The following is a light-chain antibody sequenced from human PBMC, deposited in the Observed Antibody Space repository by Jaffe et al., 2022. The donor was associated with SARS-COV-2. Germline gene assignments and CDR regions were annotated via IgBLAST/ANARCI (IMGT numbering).Light chain of an antibody. V-gene: IGLV3-25*03. CDR2: KDS. J-gene: IGLJ3*02. Sequence: SYELTQPPSVSVSPGQTARITCSGNALPKHFANWYQQKPGQAPVVVIYKDSDRPSGIPERFSGSSSGTTITLTISGVQAEDEADYYCQSADSSGTYCVFGGGTKLTVL. CDR1: ALPKHF. CDR3: QSADSSGTYCV.